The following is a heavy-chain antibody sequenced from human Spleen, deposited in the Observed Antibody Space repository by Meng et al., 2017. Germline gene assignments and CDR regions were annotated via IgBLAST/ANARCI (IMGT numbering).Heavy chain of an antibody. V-gene: IGHV3-53*01. J-gene: IGHJ3*02. CDR2: IYSGGST. CDR3: TRGGWFGELLDAFHI. CDR1: GFTFSSYA. Sequence: GESLKISCAASGFTFSSYAMTWVRQAPGKGLEWVSVIYSGGSTSYADSVKGRFTISKDNSKNTLYLQMNNLRAGDTAVYYCTRGGWFGELLDAFHIWGHGTMVTVSS. D-gene: IGHD3-10*01.